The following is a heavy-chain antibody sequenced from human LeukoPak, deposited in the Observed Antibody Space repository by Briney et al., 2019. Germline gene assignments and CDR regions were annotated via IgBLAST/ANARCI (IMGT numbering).Heavy chain of an antibody. J-gene: IGHJ4*02. D-gene: IGHD4-17*01. CDR2: IYYSGST. CDR1: GGSISSYY. V-gene: IGHV4-59*04. Sequence: SETLSLTCTVSGGSISSYYWSWIRQPPGKGLEWIGYIYYSGSTYYNPSLKSRVTISVDTSKNQFSLKLSSVTAADTAVYYCAITNDYGEIGYWGQGTLVTVSS. CDR3: AITNDYGEIGY.